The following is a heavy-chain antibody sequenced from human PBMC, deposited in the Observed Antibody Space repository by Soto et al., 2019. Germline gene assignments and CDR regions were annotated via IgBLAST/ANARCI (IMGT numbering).Heavy chain of an antibody. V-gene: IGHV3-23*01. J-gene: IGHJ6*03. D-gene: IGHD2-2*01. Sequence: GGSLRLSCAASGFTFSSYAMSWVRKAPGTGLERVSAISGSSGSTYYAESVKGRYTISRDNSKNTLYLQINSLRSEDTAVYYCAKEGKDIVVVEYMDVWG. CDR2: ISGSSGST. CDR1: GFTFSSYA. CDR3: AKEGKDIVVVEYMDV.